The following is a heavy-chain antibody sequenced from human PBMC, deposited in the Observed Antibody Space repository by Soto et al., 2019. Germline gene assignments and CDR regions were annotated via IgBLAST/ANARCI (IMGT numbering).Heavy chain of an antibody. CDR2: ISSNSAYI. Sequence: PGGSLRLSCEASGFTFRSFTMNWVRQAPGKGLEWVSTISSNSAYIYYTDVLRGRFTISRDNAKNSLHLQMNSLRAEDTAVYYCTRDASRDSSARGWFDPWGPGTLVTVSS. V-gene: IGHV3-21*01. CDR1: GFTFRSFT. D-gene: IGHD6-13*01. CDR3: TRDASRDSSARGWFDP. J-gene: IGHJ5*02.